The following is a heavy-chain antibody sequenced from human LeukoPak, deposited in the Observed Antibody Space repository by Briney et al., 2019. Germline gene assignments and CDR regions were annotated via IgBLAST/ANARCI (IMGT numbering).Heavy chain of an antibody. CDR3: AKDRPNYYGSNGHYYRRDGDY. Sequence: PGGSLRLSCAASGFTFSIYAMSWVRQAPGKGLQWVSSITSSGDGTYYADSVKGRFTISRDNSENMLYLQMNSPRVEDTAVYFCAKDRPNYYGSNGHYYRRDGDYWGQGTLVTVSS. D-gene: IGHD3-22*01. J-gene: IGHJ4*02. V-gene: IGHV3-23*01. CDR2: ITSSGDGT. CDR1: GFTFSIYA.